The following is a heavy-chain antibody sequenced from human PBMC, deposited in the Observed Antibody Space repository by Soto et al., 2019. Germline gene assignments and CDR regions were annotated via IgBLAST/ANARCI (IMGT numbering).Heavy chain of an antibody. CDR1: GYTFTSYG. J-gene: IGHJ4*02. Sequence: EASVKVSCKASGYTFTSYGISWVRQAPGQGLEWMGWISAYNGNTNYAQKLQGRVTMTTDTSTSTAYMELRSLRSDDTAVYYCARVGSRVLRYFDWPPKFDYWGQGTLVTVSS. D-gene: IGHD3-9*01. CDR3: ARVGSRVLRYFDWPPKFDY. V-gene: IGHV1-18*01. CDR2: ISAYNGNT.